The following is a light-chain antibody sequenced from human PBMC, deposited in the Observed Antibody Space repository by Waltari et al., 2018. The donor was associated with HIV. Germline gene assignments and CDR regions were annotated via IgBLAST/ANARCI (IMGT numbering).Light chain of an antibody. CDR2: AAS. J-gene: IGKJ2*01. V-gene: IGKV3-20*01. CDR3: QQYGRSPQT. CDR1: QSGGSGS. Sequence: PGERATRSCRASQSGGSGSLAWYHQQPGQAPRPRIYAASSRATGVPDRISGRRSGTDFTFTISRLEPEDFAVYDCQQYGRSPQTFGQGTKLEIK.